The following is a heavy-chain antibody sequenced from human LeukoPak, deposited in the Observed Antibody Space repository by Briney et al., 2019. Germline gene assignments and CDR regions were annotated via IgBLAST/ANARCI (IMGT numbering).Heavy chain of an antibody. V-gene: IGHV3-53*01. CDR3: SRRAGEYSHPYDY. D-gene: IGHD2-15*01. CDR2: IYSGGDT. Sequence: GGSLRLSCTVSGFTFSSNPWSWVRQAPGKGLEGDSFIYSGGDTHYSDSVKGRFTISRDNSKNTLYLQMNSLRAEDTAIYYCSRRAGEYSHPYDYWGQGTLVTVSS. J-gene: IGHJ4*02. CDR1: GFTFSSNP.